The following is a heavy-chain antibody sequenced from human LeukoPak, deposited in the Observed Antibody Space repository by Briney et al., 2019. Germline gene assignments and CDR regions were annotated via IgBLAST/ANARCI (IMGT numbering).Heavy chain of an antibody. V-gene: IGHV4-30-2*01. CDR3: ARHLKIAGDNAFDI. Sequence: PSETLSLTCTVSGGSISSGGYYWSWIRQPPGKGLEWIGYIYHSGSTYYNPSLKSRVTISVDRSKNQFSLKLSSVTAADTAVYYCARHLKIAGDNAFDIWGQGTMVTVSS. J-gene: IGHJ3*02. D-gene: IGHD3-10*01. CDR2: IYHSGST. CDR1: GGSISSGGYY.